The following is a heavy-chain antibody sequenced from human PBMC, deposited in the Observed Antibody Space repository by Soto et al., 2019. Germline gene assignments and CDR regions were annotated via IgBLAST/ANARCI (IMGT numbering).Heavy chain of an antibody. CDR1: GFTFINYA. CDR3: AKLAATSDTNF. J-gene: IGHJ4*02. V-gene: IGHV3-23*01. Sequence: GGSLRLSCAASGFTFINYAMIWARRAPGRGLEWVSAISGNGAVTFYGDAVRGRFIVSRDNSRNTLFLQMNSLRVEDTAVYYCAKLAATSDTNFWGQGSLVTVSS. D-gene: IGHD1-26*01. CDR2: ISGNGAVT.